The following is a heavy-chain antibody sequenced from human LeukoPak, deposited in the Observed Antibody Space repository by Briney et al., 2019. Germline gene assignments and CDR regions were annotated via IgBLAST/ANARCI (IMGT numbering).Heavy chain of an antibody. CDR1: GGSFSGYY. J-gene: IGHJ1*01. CDR3: ARRAARPGYFQH. V-gene: IGHV4-34*01. D-gene: IGHD6-6*01. Sequence: SETLSLTCAVYGGSFSGYYWSWIRQPPGKGLEWIGEINHSGSTNYNPSLKSRVTISVDTPKNQFSLKLSSVTAADTAVYYCARRAARPGYFQHWGQGTLVTVSS. CDR2: INHSGST.